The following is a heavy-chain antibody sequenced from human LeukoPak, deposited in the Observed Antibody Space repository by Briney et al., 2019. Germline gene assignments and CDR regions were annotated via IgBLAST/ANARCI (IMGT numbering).Heavy chain of an antibody. J-gene: IGHJ4*02. CDR2: SSAYKGNT. Sequence: ASVKVSCKASGYTFTSYGISWVRKAPGQGLEWMGWSSAYKGNTNYAQKLQGRVTMTTDTSTSTAYMELRSLRSDDTAMYYCARGIGDYTGFDYWGQGTLVTVSS. CDR3: ARGIGDYTGFDY. V-gene: IGHV1-18*01. D-gene: IGHD4-17*01. CDR1: GYTFTSYG.